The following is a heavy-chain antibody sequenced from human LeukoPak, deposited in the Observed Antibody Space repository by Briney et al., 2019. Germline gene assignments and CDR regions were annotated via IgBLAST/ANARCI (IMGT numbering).Heavy chain of an antibody. V-gene: IGHV5-51*01. CDR2: IYPGDSDT. J-gene: IGHJ3*02. CDR3: ARAPPYGDYVYAFDI. CDR1: GYSFTSYW. Sequence: GESLKISCKGSGYSFTSYWIGWVRQMPGKGLEWMGIIYPGDSDTRYSPSFQGQVTISADKSISTAYLQWSSLKASDTAMYYCARAPPYGDYVYAFDIWGQGTMVTVSS. D-gene: IGHD4-17*01.